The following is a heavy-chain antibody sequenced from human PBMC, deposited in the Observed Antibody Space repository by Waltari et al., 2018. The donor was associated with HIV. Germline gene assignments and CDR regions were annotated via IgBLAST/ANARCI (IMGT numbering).Heavy chain of an antibody. V-gene: IGHV3-15*01. CDR3: TSTGGGITDY. Sequence: EVQLVESGGGLVQPGESLRLSCAASGFTLTNAWMSWVRQAPGKGVEWVGCIKSEDDGGTTDYAAPVKGRFTISRDDSKNALYLQMNSLKTEDTALYYCTSTGGGITDYWGQGTLVTVSS. D-gene: IGHD2-15*01. J-gene: IGHJ4*02. CDR2: IKSEDDGGTT. CDR1: GFTLTNAW.